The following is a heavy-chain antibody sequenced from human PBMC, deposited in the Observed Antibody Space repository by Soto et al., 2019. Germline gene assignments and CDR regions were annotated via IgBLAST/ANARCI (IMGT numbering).Heavy chain of an antibody. CDR2: ILHDGNNK. V-gene: IGHV3-30-3*01. J-gene: IGHJ4*01. Sequence: QVQLLESGGGVVQPGRSLRLSCAASGFTFSNYIMHWVRQAPGKGLEWVAIILHDGNNKYYADSVKGRFTISRDNSKITMYLQMNCLRTEDTAIYYCARDDEGGRYCYLRYWGHGTLVTVSS. CDR3: ARDDEGGRYCYLRY. CDR1: GFTFSNYI. D-gene: IGHD3-16*02.